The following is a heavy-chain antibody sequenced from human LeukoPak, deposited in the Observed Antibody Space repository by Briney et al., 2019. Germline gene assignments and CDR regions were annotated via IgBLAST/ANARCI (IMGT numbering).Heavy chain of an antibody. CDR3: TRAEQQWLVPPDY. CDR2: ISGSGGST. D-gene: IGHD6-19*01. J-gene: IGHJ4*02. V-gene: IGHV3-23*01. CDR1: GFTFSSYA. Sequence: GGSLRLSCAASGFTFSSYAMSWVRQAPGKGLEWVSAISGSGGSTYYADSVKGRFTISRDNSKNTLYLQMNSLKTEDTAVYYCTRAEQQWLVPPDYWGQGTLVTVSS.